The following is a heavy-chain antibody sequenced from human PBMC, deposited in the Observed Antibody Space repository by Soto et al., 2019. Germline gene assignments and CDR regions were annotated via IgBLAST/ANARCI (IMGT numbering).Heavy chain of an antibody. CDR2: IIPIFGTA. J-gene: IGHJ5*02. CDR3: ASAYVDIVSTIANGFDP. CDR1: GGTFSSYA. Sequence: QVQLVQSGAEVKKPGSSVKVSCKASGGTFSSYAISWVRQAPGQGLEWMGGIIPIFGTANYAQRFQGRVTITADEARSTTYKERSSLRSDDTAVYYCASAYVDIVSTIANGFDPWGQGTLVTVSS. D-gene: IGHD5-12*01. V-gene: IGHV1-69*12.